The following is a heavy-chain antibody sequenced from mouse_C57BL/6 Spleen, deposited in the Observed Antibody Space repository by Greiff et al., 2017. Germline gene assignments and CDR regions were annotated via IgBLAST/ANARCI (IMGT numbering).Heavy chain of an antibody. Sequence: QVQLQQSGPELVKPGASVKISCKASGYSFTSYYIHWVKQRPGQGLEWIGWIYPGSGNTKYNEKFKGKATLTADTSSSTAYMQLSSLTSEDSAVYYCARGDLRGYFDYWGQGTTLTVSS. D-gene: IGHD1-1*01. CDR3: ARGDLRGYFDY. CDR2: IYPGSGNT. V-gene: IGHV1-66*01. J-gene: IGHJ2*01. CDR1: GYSFTSYY.